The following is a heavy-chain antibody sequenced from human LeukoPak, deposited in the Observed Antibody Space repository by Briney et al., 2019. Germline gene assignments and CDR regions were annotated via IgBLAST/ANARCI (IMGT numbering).Heavy chain of an antibody. CDR2: IYTSGST. Sequence: KSSETLSLTCTVSGGSISSYHWSWIRQPAGKGLEWIGRIYTSGSTNYNPSLKSRVTMSVDTSKNQFSLKLSSVTAADTAVYYCARQAAFGGVIVRWGQGTLVTVSS. D-gene: IGHD3-16*01. CDR3: ARQAAFGGVIVR. J-gene: IGHJ5*02. CDR1: GGSISSYH. V-gene: IGHV4-4*07.